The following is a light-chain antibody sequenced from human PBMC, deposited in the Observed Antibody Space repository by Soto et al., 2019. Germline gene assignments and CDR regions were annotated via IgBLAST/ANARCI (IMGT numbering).Light chain of an antibody. V-gene: IGKV3-11*01. CDR2: DAS. CDR3: QQRSNWPVT. Sequence: EIVLTQSPATLSLSPGERASLSCRASQSISSNLAWYQQKYGQAPRLLIYDASNRATGIPARFSGSGSGTDFTLTISSLEPKDFAVYYCQQRSNWPVTFGQGTRLEIK. J-gene: IGKJ5*01. CDR1: QSISSN.